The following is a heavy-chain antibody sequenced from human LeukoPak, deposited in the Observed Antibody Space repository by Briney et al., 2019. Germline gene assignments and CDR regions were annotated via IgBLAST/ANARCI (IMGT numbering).Heavy chain of an antibody. J-gene: IGHJ5*02. CDR3: ARGGRIYYYGSGSSDTRFDP. D-gene: IGHD3-10*01. V-gene: IGHV4-59*12. CDR2: IYYSGST. CDR1: GGSISSYY. Sequence: SETLSLSCTVSGGSISSYYWSWLRQPPGKGLEWIGYIYYSGSTNYNPSLKSRVTISVDTSKNQFSLKLSSVTAADPAVYYCARGGRIYYYGSGSSDTRFDPWGQGTLVIVSS.